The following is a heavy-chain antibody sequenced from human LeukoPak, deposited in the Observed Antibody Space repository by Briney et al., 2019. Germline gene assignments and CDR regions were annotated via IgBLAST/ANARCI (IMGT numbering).Heavy chain of an antibody. CDR3: AIDRDPCSSWFPYFDY. Sequence: PGGSLRLSCAASGFTFSSYAMSWVRQAPGKGLEWVSAISGSGGSTYYADSVKGRFTISRDNSKNTLYLQMNSLRAEDTAVYYCAIDRDPCSSWFPYFDYWGQGTLVSVSS. CDR1: GFTFSSYA. CDR2: ISGSGGST. V-gene: IGHV3-23*01. D-gene: IGHD6-13*01. J-gene: IGHJ4*02.